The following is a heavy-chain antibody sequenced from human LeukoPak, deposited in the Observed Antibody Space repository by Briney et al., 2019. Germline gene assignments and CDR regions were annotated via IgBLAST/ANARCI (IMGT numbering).Heavy chain of an antibody. V-gene: IGHV5-51*01. Sequence: GESLKISCKGSGYFFNSYWIGWVRQMPGKGLEWMGIIYPGDSETRYSPSFQGQVTISADKSISTAYLQWSSLKASDTAMYYCARHDSSSSFFDYWGQGTLVTVSS. CDR3: ARHDSSSSFFDY. D-gene: IGHD6-6*01. CDR2: IYPGDSET. J-gene: IGHJ4*02. CDR1: GYFFNSYW.